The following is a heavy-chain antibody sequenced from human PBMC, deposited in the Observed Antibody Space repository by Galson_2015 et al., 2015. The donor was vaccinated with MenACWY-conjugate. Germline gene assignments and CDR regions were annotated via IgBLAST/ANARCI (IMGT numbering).Heavy chain of an antibody. CDR3: AKGSWEDS. Sequence: SLRLSCAASGFTFSNYAMTWVRQAPGKGLEWVSEISKSGDSTNYADPAKGRFTISRDNSRNTLFLQMNSLRAEDTAVYYCAKGSWEDSWGQGTLVTVSS. J-gene: IGHJ4*02. CDR2: ISKSGDST. D-gene: IGHD1-26*01. V-gene: IGHV3-23*01. CDR1: GFTFSNYA.